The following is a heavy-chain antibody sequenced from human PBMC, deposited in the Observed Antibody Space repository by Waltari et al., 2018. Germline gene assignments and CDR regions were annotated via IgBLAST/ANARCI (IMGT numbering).Heavy chain of an antibody. D-gene: IGHD3-9*01. J-gene: IGHJ3*02. CDR3: ARPGHLRYFDWFARTDAFDI. CDR2: INHRGST. V-gene: IGHV4-34*01. Sequence: QVQLQQWGAGLLKPSETLSLTCAVYGGSFSGYYWSWIRQPPGQGLEWIGEINHRGSTNYNPSLKSRVTISVDTSKNQFSLKLSSVTAADTAVYYCARPGHLRYFDWFARTDAFDIWGQGTMVTVSS. CDR1: GGSFSGYY.